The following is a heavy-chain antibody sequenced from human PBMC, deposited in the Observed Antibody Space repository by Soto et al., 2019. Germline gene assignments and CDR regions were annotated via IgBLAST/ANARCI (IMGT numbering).Heavy chain of an antibody. CDR1: GFTFTSSA. V-gene: IGHV1-58*01. Sequence: GASVKVSCKASGFTFTSSAVQWVRQARGQRLEWIGWIVVGSGNTNYAQKFQERVTITRDMSTSTAYMELSSLRSEDTAVYYCAAGIMRRIYYYDSSGYYYDYWGQGTLVTVSS. CDR3: AAGIMRRIYYYDSSGYYYDY. D-gene: IGHD3-22*01. J-gene: IGHJ4*02. CDR2: IVVGSGNT.